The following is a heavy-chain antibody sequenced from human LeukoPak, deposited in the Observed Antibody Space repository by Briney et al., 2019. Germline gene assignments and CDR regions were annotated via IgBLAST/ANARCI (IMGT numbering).Heavy chain of an antibody. J-gene: IGHJ4*02. CDR2: ISYDGSNK. D-gene: IGHD5-12*01. Sequence: PGGSLRLSCAASGFTFSSYAMHWVRQAPGKGLEWVAVISYDGSNKYYADSVKGRFTISRDNSKNTLYLQMNSLRAEDTAVYYCARVPKYSGYDSHFDYWGQGTLVTVSS. CDR3: ARVPKYSGYDSHFDY. V-gene: IGHV3-30-3*01. CDR1: GFTFSSYA.